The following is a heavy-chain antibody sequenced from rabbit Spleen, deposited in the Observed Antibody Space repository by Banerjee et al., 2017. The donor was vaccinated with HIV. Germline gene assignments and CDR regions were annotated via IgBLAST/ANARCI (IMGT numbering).Heavy chain of an antibody. CDR3: ARDPRYGGTGL. D-gene: IGHD6-1*01. CDR2: IYTGSGGRT. J-gene: IGHJ4*01. V-gene: IGHV1S45*01. CDR1: GFSFSSGYY. Sequence: QEQLEESGGDLVKPGASLTLTCTASGFSFSSGYYMYWVRQAPGKGLELIACIYTGSGGRTYYANWAKGRFTISRGTSLNTVDLKMTSLTAADTATYFCARDPRYGGTGLWGPGTLVTVS.